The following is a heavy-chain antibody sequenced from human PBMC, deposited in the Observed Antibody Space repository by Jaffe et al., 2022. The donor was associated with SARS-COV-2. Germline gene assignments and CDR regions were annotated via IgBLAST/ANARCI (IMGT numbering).Heavy chain of an antibody. CDR2: ISSNSATI. Sequence: EVQLVESGGGLVQPGRSLRLSCAASGFNFEDYAMHWVRQAPGKGLEWVSGISSNSATIDYADSVKGRFTISRDNAKNSLYVQMNSLRVEDTAWYYCIKGRSVVIIDAFDIWGPGTLVTVSP. D-gene: IGHD3-22*01. V-gene: IGHV3-9*01. CDR1: GFNFEDYA. J-gene: IGHJ3*02. CDR3: IKGRSVVIIDAFDI.